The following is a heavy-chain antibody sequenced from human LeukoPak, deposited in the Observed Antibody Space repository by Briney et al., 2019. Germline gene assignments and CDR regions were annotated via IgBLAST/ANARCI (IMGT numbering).Heavy chain of an antibody. Sequence: GGSLRLSCAASGFTVSSNYMTWVRQAPGKGLEWVSAIYSGDSTYYADSVKGRFTISRDNSKNTVYLQMNSLRAEDTAVYYCARGYTISPRAPFDYWGQGTLVTVSS. CDR2: IYSGDST. CDR1: GFTVSSNY. J-gene: IGHJ4*02. D-gene: IGHD5-12*01. V-gene: IGHV3-53*01. CDR3: ARGYTISPRAPFDY.